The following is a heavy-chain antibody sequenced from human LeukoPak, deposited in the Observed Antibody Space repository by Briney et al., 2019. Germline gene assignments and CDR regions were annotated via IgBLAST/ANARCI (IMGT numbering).Heavy chain of an antibody. CDR1: GYSFSTYW. CDR3: ARRRSNTWFIDY. J-gene: IGHJ4*02. V-gene: IGHV5-51*01. CDR2: IYPGDSDT. D-gene: IGHD6-13*01. Sequence: GESLKISCEASGYSFSTYWIGWVRQMPGKGLEWMGIIYPGDSDTRYSPPFRGHVTISADKSTTAAYLQWHSLQASDTAMYYCARRRSNTWFIDYWGQGTLVTVSS.